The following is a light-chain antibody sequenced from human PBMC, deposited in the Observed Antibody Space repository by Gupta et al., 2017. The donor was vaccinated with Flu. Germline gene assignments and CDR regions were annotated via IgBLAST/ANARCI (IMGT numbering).Light chain of an antibody. CDR1: AVPKNY. Sequence: GQTDRITCSGVAVPKNYAYGYHLTSGRAPQLIIYEDIKRHSGIPERFSGSTSGTMATVTMTGAQVDDEGDYYCISVERNGDKRVFGGGTKLAVL. CDR2: EDI. V-gene: IGLV3-10*01. CDR3: ISVERNGDKRV. J-gene: IGLJ3*02.